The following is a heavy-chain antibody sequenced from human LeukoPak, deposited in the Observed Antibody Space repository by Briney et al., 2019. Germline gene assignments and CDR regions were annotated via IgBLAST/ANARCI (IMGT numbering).Heavy chain of an antibody. CDR2: IYYSGST. CDR1: GGSISSGDYY. D-gene: IGHD3-22*01. CDR3: AREDYYDSSGYYHHDAFDI. V-gene: IGHV4-30-4*01. Sequence: PPETLSLTCTVSGGSISSGDYYWSWIRQPPGKGLEWIGYIYYSGSTYYNPSLKSRVTISVDTSKNQFSLKLSSVTAADTAVYYCAREDYYDSSGYYHHDAFDIWGQGTMVTVSS. J-gene: IGHJ3*02.